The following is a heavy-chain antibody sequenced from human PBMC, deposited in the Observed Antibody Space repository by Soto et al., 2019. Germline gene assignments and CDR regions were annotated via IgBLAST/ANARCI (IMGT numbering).Heavy chain of an antibody. Sequence: ASVKVSCKASGYTFTSYAMHWVRQAPGQRLEWMGWINAVNGNTKYSQKFQGRVTITRDTSASTAYMELSSLRSEDMAVYYCARDLGGWPDYWGQGTLVTVSS. J-gene: IGHJ4*02. CDR1: GYTFTSYA. CDR3: ARDLGGWPDY. V-gene: IGHV1-3*01. D-gene: IGHD2-15*01. CDR2: INAVNGNT.